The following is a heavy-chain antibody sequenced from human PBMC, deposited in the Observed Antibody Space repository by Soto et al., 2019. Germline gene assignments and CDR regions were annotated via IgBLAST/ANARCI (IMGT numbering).Heavy chain of an antibody. J-gene: IGHJ2*01. Sequence: QVQLQESGPGLVKPSQTLSLTCTVSGGSISSGGYYWSWIRQHPGKGLEWIGYIYYSGSTYYNPSLKSRVXIXXDTSKTQFSLKLSSVTAADTAVYYCARAALRAGDLWGRGTLVTVSS. CDR2: IYYSGST. CDR3: ARAALRAGDL. CDR1: GGSISSGGYY. V-gene: IGHV4-31*03.